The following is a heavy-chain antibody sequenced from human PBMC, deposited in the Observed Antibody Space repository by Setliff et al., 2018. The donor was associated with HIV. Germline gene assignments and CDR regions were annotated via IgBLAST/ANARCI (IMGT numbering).Heavy chain of an antibody. D-gene: IGHD2-21*01. CDR2: IKSKTDGGTT. CDR3: TTGTRLVD. Sequence: GGSLRLSCAVSGFTINNHHMAWVRQAPGQGLEWVGRIKSKTDGGTTDYAAPVKGRFTISRDDSKNTLYLQMNSLKTEDTAVYYCTTGTRLVDWGQGALVTVSS. CDR1: GFTINNHH. J-gene: IGHJ4*02. V-gene: IGHV3-15*01.